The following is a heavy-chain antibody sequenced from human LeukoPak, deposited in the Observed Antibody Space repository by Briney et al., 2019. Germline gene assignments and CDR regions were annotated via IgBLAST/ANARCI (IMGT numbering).Heavy chain of an antibody. Sequence: GGSLRLSCAASGFTFSSYAMHWVRQAPGKGLEYVSAISSNGGSTYYANSVKGRFTISRDNSKNTLYLQMGSLRAEDMAVYYCARGGIAVAGTLNFDYWGQGTLVIVSS. D-gene: IGHD6-19*01. CDR1: GFTFSSYA. CDR3: ARGGIAVAGTLNFDY. J-gene: IGHJ4*02. CDR2: ISSNGGST. V-gene: IGHV3-64*01.